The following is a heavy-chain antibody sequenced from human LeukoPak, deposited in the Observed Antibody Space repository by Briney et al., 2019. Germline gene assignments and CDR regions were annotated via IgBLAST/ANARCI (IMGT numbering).Heavy chain of an antibody. D-gene: IGHD2-2*02. CDR2: IYTSGST. J-gene: IGHJ4*02. Sequence: PSETLSLTCTVSGGSISSYYWSWIRQPAGKGLEWIGRIYTSGSTNYNPSLKSRVTISVDRSKNQFSLKLSSVTAADTAVYYCARAYGYDGVVPAAIGYWGQGTLVTVSS. V-gene: IGHV4-4*07. CDR3: ARAYGYDGVVPAAIGY. CDR1: GGSISSYY.